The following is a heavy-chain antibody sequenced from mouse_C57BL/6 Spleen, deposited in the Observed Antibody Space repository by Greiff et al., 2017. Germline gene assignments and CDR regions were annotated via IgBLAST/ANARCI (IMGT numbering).Heavy chain of an antibody. J-gene: IGHJ4*01. CDR3: ANYYSSSSVNAMDY. V-gene: IGHV3-6*01. D-gene: IGHD1-1*01. Sequence: VQLQESGPGLVKPSQSLSLTCSVTGYSITSGYYWNWIRQFPGNKLEWMGYISYDGSNTYNPSLKNRISITRDTSENQFFLTFNSLTTEDTATYYSANYYSSSSVNAMDYWGQGTSVTVSS. CDR1: GYSITSGYY. CDR2: ISYDGSN.